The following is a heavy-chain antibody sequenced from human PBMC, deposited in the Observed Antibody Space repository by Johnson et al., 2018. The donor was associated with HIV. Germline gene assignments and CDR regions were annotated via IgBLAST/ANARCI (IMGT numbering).Heavy chain of an antibody. J-gene: IGHJ3*01. D-gene: IGHD2-2*01. CDR2: ISYDGTKT. V-gene: IGHV3-30*18. CDR3: AKVGSSSCYARTRLCAFDV. Sequence: QVQLVESGGGVVQPGRSLRLSCAVSGIIFSHYGMHWVRQAPGKGLEWVALISYDGTKTYYADSVKGRFTISRDNSKNTLYLQMNSLRAEDTAVYYCAKVGSSSCYARTRLCAFDVWGQGTMVIVSS. CDR1: GIIFSHYG.